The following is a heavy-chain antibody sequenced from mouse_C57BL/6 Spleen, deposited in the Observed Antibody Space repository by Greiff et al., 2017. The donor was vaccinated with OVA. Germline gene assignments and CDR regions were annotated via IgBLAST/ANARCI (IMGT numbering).Heavy chain of an antibody. J-gene: IGHJ4*01. CDR3: ARGRNYAMDY. CDR1: GYAFSSSW. D-gene: IGHD3-3*01. V-gene: IGHV1-82*01. CDR2: IYPGDGDT. Sequence: VHLVESGPELVKPGASVKISCKASGYAFSSSWMNWVKQRPGKGLEWIGRIYPGDGDTTYNGKFKGKATLTADKSSSTAYMQLSSLTSEDSAVYFCARGRNYAMDYWGQGTSVTVSS.